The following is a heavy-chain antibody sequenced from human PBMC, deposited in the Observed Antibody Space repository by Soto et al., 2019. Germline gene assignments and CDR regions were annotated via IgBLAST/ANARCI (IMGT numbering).Heavy chain of an antibody. CDR3: ASRYYYDSSGYYGAFDI. V-gene: IGHV4-30-2*01. D-gene: IGHD3-22*01. CDR2: IYHSGST. J-gene: IGHJ3*02. CDR1: GGSISSGGDS. Sequence: SETLSLTCAVSGGSISSGGDSWSWIRQPPGKGLEWIGYIYHSGSTYYNPSLKSRVTISVDRSKNQFSLKLSSVTAADTAVYYCASRYYYDSSGYYGAFDIWGQGTMVTVSS.